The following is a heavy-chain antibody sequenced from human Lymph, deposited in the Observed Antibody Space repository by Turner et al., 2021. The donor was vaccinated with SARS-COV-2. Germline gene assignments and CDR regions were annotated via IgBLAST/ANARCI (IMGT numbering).Heavy chain of an antibody. CDR1: GGSMNSNY. D-gene: IGHD2-21*02. CDR2: IYYRGST. V-gene: IGHV4-59*01. Sequence: QVQLQGSGPRLVKPLETLSLTCTVSGGSMNSNYWSWIRQPPGKRLEWIGYIYYRGSTNYNPSLESRVTISVDTSKNQFSLKLTSVTAADTAIYYGARETVNNWVDPWGQGILVTVSS. CDR3: ARETVNNWVDP. J-gene: IGHJ5*02.